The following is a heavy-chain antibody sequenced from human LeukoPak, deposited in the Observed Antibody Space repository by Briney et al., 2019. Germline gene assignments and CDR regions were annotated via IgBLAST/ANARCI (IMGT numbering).Heavy chain of an antibody. Sequence: SETLSLTCAVSGGSISSSNWWSWVRQPPGKGLEWIGEIYHSGSTNYNPSLKSRVTLSVDKSKNQFSLKLSSVTAADTAVYYCARGGLGLWLLVYWGQGTLVTVSS. CDR3: ARGGLGLWLLVY. CDR2: IYHSGST. CDR1: GGSISSSNW. V-gene: IGHV4-4*02. D-gene: IGHD3-22*01. J-gene: IGHJ4*02.